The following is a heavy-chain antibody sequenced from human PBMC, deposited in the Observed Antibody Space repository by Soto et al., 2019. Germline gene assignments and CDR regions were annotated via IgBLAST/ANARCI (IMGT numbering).Heavy chain of an antibody. CDR2: IYNSGST. CDR3: ETYSKFFQI. D-gene: IGHD4-4*01. J-gene: IGHJ3*02. CDR1: VCYIIGFYYS. Sequence: SETLSLTCSFSVCYIIGFYYSWSFIRQPPGKGLEWIVFIYNSGSTYYNSSLKSRVTISVDRSKNHFFLNLTPVTAADTAVYYCETYSKFFQIWGQGTKVTVSS. V-gene: IGHV4-30-2*01.